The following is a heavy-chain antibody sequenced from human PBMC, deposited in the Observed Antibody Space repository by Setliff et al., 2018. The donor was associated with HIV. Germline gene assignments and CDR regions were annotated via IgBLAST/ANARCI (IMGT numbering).Heavy chain of an antibody. CDR3: ARGLVVVTDSDYDTNYYYYYYMDV. D-gene: IGHD5-12*01. V-gene: IGHV4-31*03. J-gene: IGHJ6*03. CDR1: GGSISSGGYY. Sequence: SETLSLTCTVSGGSISSGGYYWSWIRQHPGKGLEWIGYIYYSGSTYYNPSLKSRVTISIDTSKNQFSLKLSSVTAADTAVYYCARGLVVVTDSDYDTNYYYYYYMDVWGKGTTVTVS. CDR2: IYYSGST.